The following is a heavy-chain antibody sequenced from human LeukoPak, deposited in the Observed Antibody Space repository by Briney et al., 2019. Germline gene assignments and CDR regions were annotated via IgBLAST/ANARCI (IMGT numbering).Heavy chain of an antibody. J-gene: IGHJ4*02. D-gene: IGHD2-21*01. CDR1: GFTFSNAW. CDR2: VKIKVHSGAT. CDR3: SGHMTSADY. V-gene: IGHV3-15*01. Sequence: GGSRRLSGAASGFTFSNAWMSWVRQAPGKGLEWGARVKIKVHSGATDYAAPVSGRFPISRAYSENKLFVQMNSLKTEDTGVYYCSGHMTSADYWGQGALVTVSS.